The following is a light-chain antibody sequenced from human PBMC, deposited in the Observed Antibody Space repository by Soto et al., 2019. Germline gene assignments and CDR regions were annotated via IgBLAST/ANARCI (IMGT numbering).Light chain of an antibody. J-gene: IGKJ3*01. V-gene: IGKV3-15*01. Sequence: EIVMTQSPATLSVSPGERATLSCRASQSVSSNLAWYQQKPGQAPMLLIYGASTMATGIPARFSGSGSGTEFTLTISSLQSEDFAVYYCQQYNNWPIFTFGPGTKVDIK. CDR2: GAS. CDR3: QQYNNWPIFT. CDR1: QSVSSN.